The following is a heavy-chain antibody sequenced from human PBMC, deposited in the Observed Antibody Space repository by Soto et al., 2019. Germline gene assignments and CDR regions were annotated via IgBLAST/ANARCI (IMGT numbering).Heavy chain of an antibody. V-gene: IGHV3-11*01. J-gene: IGHJ4*02. CDR3: APSRVFDF. CDR2: MSSRGTKV. Sequence: QVQLVESGGGLVRPGGSLRLSCAASGFTFSDYYMSWIRQSPGKGLEWLALMSSRGTKVFYADSVKGRFTISRDNAKNSLFLQMDSLKAEDTAVYYCAPSRVFDFWGLGTLVSVSS. CDR1: GFTFSDYY.